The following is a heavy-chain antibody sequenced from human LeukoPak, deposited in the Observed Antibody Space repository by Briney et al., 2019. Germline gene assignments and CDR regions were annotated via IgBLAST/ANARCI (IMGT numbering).Heavy chain of an antibody. D-gene: IGHD6-25*01. V-gene: IGHV4-34*01. CDR1: GGSFSGYY. Sequence: SETLSLTCAVYGGSFSGYYWSWIRQPPGKGLEWIGEINHSGSTNYNPSLKSRVTISVDTSKNQFSLKLSSVTAADTAVYYCARGRRERLGPSGVYYYYMDVWGKGTTVTVSS. J-gene: IGHJ6*03. CDR2: INHSGST. CDR3: ARGRRERLGPSGVYYYYMDV.